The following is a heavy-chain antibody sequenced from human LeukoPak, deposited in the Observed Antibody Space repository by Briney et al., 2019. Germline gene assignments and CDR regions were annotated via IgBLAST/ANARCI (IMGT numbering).Heavy chain of an antibody. J-gene: IGHJ4*02. CDR3: ARLRGYDFSLPDY. D-gene: IGHD5-12*01. CDR1: GFTFDDYG. Sequence: GGSLRLSCAASGFTFDDYGMSWVRQAPGKGLEWVSGLNWNGGSTGYADSVKGRFTISGDNAKNSLYLQMNSLRAEDTALYYCARLRGYDFSLPDYWGQGTLVTVSS. CDR2: LNWNGGST. V-gene: IGHV3-20*04.